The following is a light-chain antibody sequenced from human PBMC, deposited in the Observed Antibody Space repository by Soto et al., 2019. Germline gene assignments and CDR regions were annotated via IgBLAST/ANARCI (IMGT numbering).Light chain of an antibody. Sequence: DILMTQSPSSLSASVGDRATITCQASQDIHKYVRRFQQKAGKAPNLLISDASNLETGVPSRFSGSGSGTHFSFTISSLQPEDVGTYYCQQYEKLPLTFGPGTNVEIK. CDR2: DAS. J-gene: IGKJ3*01. CDR1: QDIHKY. V-gene: IGKV1-33*01. CDR3: QQYEKLPLT.